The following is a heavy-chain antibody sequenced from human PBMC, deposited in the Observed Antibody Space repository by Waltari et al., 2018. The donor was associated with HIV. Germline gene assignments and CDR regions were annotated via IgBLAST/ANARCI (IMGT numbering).Heavy chain of an antibody. CDR3: TRVGFGSGTYYFPGGY. CDR2: INPNSGDT. V-gene: IGHV1-2*02. J-gene: IGHJ4*02. CDR1: GYTFTGYY. Sequence: QVQLVQSGAEVKSPGDSVKVSCKASGYTFTGYYIHWVRQVPGQGLEWMGWINPNSGDTNYAQKFQGRVIMTRDTSINTVYMELSRLTSDDTAVYYCTRVGFGSGTYYFPGGYWGQGTLVTVSS. D-gene: IGHD3-10*01.